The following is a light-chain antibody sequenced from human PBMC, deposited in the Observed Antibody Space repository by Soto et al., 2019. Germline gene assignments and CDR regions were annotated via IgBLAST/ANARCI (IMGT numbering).Light chain of an antibody. CDR1: SSDVGRYNL. CDR2: EAN. Sequence: QSALTQPASVSGSPGQSISISCTGTSSDVGRYNLVSWYQQHPGKAPKLLIYEANKRPSGVSNRFSGSKSGNTASLTISGLQAEDEADYYCSSYAGVSTSVIFGGGTKLTVL. J-gene: IGLJ2*01. CDR3: SSYAGVSTSVI. V-gene: IGLV2-23*01.